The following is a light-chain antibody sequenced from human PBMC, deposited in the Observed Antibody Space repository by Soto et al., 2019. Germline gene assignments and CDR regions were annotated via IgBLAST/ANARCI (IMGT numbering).Light chain of an antibody. CDR3: LQYDSYSWT. CDR2: DAS. Sequence: DIQMTQSPSTLSASVGDRVNITCRASQSISSWLAWYQQKPGKAPKLLIYDASSLERGVPSRVSGSVSGTEFTVTISSLQPDDFATYSCLQYDSYSWTFGQGTKVEIK. J-gene: IGKJ1*01. V-gene: IGKV1-5*01. CDR1: QSISSW.